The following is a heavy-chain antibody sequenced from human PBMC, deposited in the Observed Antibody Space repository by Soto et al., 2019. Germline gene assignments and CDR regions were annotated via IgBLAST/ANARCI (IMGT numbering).Heavy chain of an antibody. CDR1: GGSFSGYY. CDR3: ARRDTVSGSHAFDI. D-gene: IGHD5-18*01. CDR2: INHSGST. J-gene: IGHJ3*02. V-gene: IGHV4-34*01. Sequence: QVQLQQWGAGLLKPSETLSLTCAVYGGSFSGYYWSWIRQPPGKGLEWIGEINHSGSTNYNPSLKSRVTHTVDTSKNQFSLKLSSVTAADTAVYYCARRDTVSGSHAFDIWGQGTMVTVSS.